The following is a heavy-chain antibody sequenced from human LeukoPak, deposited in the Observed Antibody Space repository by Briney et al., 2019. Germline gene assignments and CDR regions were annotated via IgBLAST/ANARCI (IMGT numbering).Heavy chain of an antibody. V-gene: IGHV3-23*01. CDR3: AKRLPSYYFDY. J-gene: IGHJ4*02. Sequence: GGSLRLSCAASGFTFSNYAMSWVRQAPGKGLEWVSAISSSGASTNYADSVNGRFTISRDNSKNTLYLQMNSLRAEDTAVYYCAKRLPSYYFDYWGQGTLVTVSS. CDR2: ISSSGAST. CDR1: GFTFSNYA. D-gene: IGHD4-11*01.